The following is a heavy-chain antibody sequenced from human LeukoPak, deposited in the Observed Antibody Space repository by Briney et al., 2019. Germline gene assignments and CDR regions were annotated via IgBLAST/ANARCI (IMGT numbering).Heavy chain of an antibody. CDR2: INPNSGGT. CDR1: GYTFRSFG. Sequence: ASVKVSCKASGYTFRSFGISWVRQAPGQGLEWMGWINPNSGGTNYAQKFQGRVTMTRDTSISTAYMELSRLRSDDTAVYYCARTIEYYFDYWGQGTLVTVSS. J-gene: IGHJ4*02. V-gene: IGHV1-2*02. CDR3: ARTIEYYFDY.